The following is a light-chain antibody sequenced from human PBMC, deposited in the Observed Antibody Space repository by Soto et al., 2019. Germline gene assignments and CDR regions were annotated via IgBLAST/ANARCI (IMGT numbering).Light chain of an antibody. CDR3: QQYSDSPT. J-gene: IGKJ1*01. CDR2: GAS. Sequence: EIVMTQSPATLSLSPGERATLSCRASRSVSSKLAWYQQKPGQAPWLLIYGASTRATGIPARFSGSGSGTEFTLTISSLQSEDFAVYYCQQYSDSPTFGQGTKVEIK. CDR1: RSVSSK. V-gene: IGKV3D-15*01.